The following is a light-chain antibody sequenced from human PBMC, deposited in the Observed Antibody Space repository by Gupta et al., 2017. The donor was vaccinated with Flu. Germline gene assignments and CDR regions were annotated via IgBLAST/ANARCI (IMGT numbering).Light chain of an antibody. CDR1: QGISSY. Sequence: SPYSLSASTGDRVTITCRASQGISSYLDWYQQKPGKAPKLLIYAASNLQSGVPSRFSGSGSGTDFTLTISCLQSEDFANYYCQQYYSYHTFGQGTRLEIK. V-gene: IGKV1-8*01. J-gene: IGKJ5*01. CDR2: AAS. CDR3: QQYYSYHT.